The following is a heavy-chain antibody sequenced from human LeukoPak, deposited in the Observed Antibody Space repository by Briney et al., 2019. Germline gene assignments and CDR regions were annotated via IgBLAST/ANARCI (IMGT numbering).Heavy chain of an antibody. CDR2: IRGENGNT. D-gene: IGHD3-22*01. V-gene: IGHV1-18*01. Sequence: ASVKVSCKASGYTFSNYGISWVRQAPGQGLEWVGWIRGENGNTNYAQKLQGRVTMTTDTSTSTAYMELRSLGSDETAVYYCARDHYYDSSGYYYQADYYYYYMDVWGKGTTVTVSS. J-gene: IGHJ6*03. CDR3: ARDHYYDSSGYYYQADYYYYYMDV. CDR1: GYTFSNYG.